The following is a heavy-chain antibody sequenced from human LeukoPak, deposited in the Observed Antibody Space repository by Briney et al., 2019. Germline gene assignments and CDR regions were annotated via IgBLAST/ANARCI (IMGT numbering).Heavy chain of an antibody. CDR2: INHSGST. V-gene: IGHV4-34*01. CDR1: GGSFSGYH. Sequence: PSETLSLTCAVYGGSFSGYHWSWIRQPPGKGLEWIGEINHSGSTNYNPSLKSRVTISVDTSKNQFSLKLSSVTAADTAVYYCARGLTMVRGVIITGWFDPWGQGTLVTVSS. J-gene: IGHJ5*02. CDR3: ARGLTMVRGVIITGWFDP. D-gene: IGHD3-10*01.